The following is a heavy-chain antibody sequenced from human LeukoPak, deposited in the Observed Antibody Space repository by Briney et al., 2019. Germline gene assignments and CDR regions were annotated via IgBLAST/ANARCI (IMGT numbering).Heavy chain of an antibody. Sequence: GASVKVSCKASGYTFTSYAMNWVRQAPGQGLEWMGWINTNTGNPTYAQGFTGRFVFSLDTSVSTAYLQISSLKAEDTAVYYCARDSWGYYYDSSGYYYGTGAFDIWGQGTMVTVSS. CDR2: INTNTGNP. CDR1: GYTFTSYA. CDR3: ARDSWGYYYDSSGYYYGTGAFDI. J-gene: IGHJ3*02. D-gene: IGHD3-22*01. V-gene: IGHV7-4-1*02.